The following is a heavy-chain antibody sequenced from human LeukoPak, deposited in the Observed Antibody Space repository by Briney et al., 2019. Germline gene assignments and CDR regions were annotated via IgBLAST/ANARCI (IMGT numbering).Heavy chain of an antibody. CDR3: ARVEGNTATLED. Sequence: ASVKVSCKASGYTFSAYYMHWVRQAPGQGLEGMGYINPNSGGTKYAQKSQGRVTLTRDTSISTAYMELSRLRSDDTAVYYCARVEGNTATLEDWGQGTLVTVSS. CDR1: GYTFSAYY. V-gene: IGHV1-2*02. D-gene: IGHD5-18*01. CDR2: INPNSGGT. J-gene: IGHJ4*02.